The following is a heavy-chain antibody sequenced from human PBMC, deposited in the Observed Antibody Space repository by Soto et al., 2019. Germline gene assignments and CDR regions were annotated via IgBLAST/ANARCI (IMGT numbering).Heavy chain of an antibody. Sequence: SRTLPLPCTVYCSAISSYYYRWIRRPAGKGLEWIGRIYTSGSTKYNPSLKSRVTMSVDTSKNQFSLKLSSVTAADTAVYYCERDTTVVVAATHYYCYGMDVWGQGTTVTVSS. CDR2: IYTSGST. J-gene: IGHJ6*02. D-gene: IGHD2-15*01. CDR1: CSAISSYY. V-gene: IGHV4-4*07. CDR3: ERDTTVVVAATHYYCYGMDV.